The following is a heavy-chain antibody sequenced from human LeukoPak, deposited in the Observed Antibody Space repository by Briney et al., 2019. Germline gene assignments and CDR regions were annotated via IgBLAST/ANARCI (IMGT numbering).Heavy chain of an antibody. CDR3: AKGDVLAGNPYLDF. CDR1: GFTLDDYA. D-gene: IGHD2-2*01. J-gene: IGHJ4*02. Sequence: GSLRLSCAASGFTLDDYAIHWVRQAPGKGLEWVSVNSGDGGSTYYADSVKGRFTISRDNSKSSLYLQMNSLRYEDTAFYYCAKGDVLAGNPYLDFWGQGTLVTVSS. V-gene: IGHV3-43*02. CDR2: NSGDGGST.